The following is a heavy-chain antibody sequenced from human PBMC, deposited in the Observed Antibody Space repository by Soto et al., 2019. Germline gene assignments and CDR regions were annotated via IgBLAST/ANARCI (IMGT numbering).Heavy chain of an antibody. D-gene: IGHD3-3*01. CDR3: ARVGYYDFWSGYYTSGFDY. J-gene: IGHJ4*02. V-gene: IGHV1-46*01. CDR1: GYTFTSYY. CDR2: INANGDST. Sequence: ASVKVSCKASGYTFTSYYMHWVRQAPGQGLEWMGRINANGDSTSYAQKFQGRVIVTRDTSTSTVYMELSSLRSDDTAVYYCARVGYYDFWSGYYTSGFDYWGQGTLVTVSS.